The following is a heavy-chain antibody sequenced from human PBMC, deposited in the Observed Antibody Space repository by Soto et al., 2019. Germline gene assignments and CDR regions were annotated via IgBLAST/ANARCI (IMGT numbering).Heavy chain of an antibody. J-gene: IGHJ5*02. V-gene: IGHV4-34*01. CDR3: ATVVVVAATPSWFDP. Sequence: QVQLQQWGAGLLKPSETLSLTCAVYGGSFSGYYWSWIRQPPGKGLEWIGEINHSGSTNYNPSLKSRVTISVDTSKNQFSPKLSSVTAADTAVYYCATVVVVAATPSWFDPWGQGTLVTVSS. CDR2: INHSGST. D-gene: IGHD2-15*01. CDR1: GGSFSGYY.